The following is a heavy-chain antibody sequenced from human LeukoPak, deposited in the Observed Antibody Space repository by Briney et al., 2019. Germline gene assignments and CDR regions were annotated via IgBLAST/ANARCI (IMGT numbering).Heavy chain of an antibody. J-gene: IGHJ4*02. CDR1: GFTFSSYG. CDR3: ARTGYYDSSLGV. CDR2: ISSSGSTI. V-gene: IGHV3-48*04. D-gene: IGHD3-22*01. Sequence: PGGSLRLSCAASGFTFSSYGMSWVRQAPGKGLEWVSYISSSGSTIYYADSVKGRFTISRDNAKNSLYLQMNSLRAEDTAVYYCARTGYYDSSLGVWGQGTLVTVSS.